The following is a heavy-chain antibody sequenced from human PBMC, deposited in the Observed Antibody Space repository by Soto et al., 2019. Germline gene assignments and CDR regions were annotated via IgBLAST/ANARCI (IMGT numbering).Heavy chain of an antibody. V-gene: IGHV3-66*01. CDR1: GFTVTSNY. D-gene: IGHD6-25*01. Sequence: EVQLVESGGCLVEPGGSLRLSCSASGFTVTSNYMNWFRQTPGKGLEWVSVIYSDRHTYYADSVQGRFTLSRYNSKKTLYLQMSNLRAVDPAVFYFENQRAGGDRAFDYWWQGTLVTVSS. CDR2: IYSDRHT. CDR3: ENQRAGGDRAFDY. J-gene: IGHJ4*02.